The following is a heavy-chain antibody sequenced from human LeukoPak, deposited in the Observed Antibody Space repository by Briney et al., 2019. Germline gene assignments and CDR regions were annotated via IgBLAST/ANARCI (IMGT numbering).Heavy chain of an antibody. J-gene: IGHJ5*02. Sequence: SETLSLTCAVYGGSFSGYYWSWIRQPPGKGLEWIGSIYYSGSTYYNPSLKSRVTISVDTSKNQFSLKLSSVTAADTAVYYCASLRYFDWLLLPRWFDPWGQGTLVTVSS. CDR3: ASLRYFDWLLLPRWFDP. CDR2: IYYSGST. V-gene: IGHV4-34*01. CDR1: GGSFSGYY. D-gene: IGHD3-9*01.